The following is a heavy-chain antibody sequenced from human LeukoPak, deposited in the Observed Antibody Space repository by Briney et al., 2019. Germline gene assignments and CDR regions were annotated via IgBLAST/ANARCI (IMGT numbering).Heavy chain of an antibody. CDR2: ISWNSGSI. D-gene: IGHD6-19*01. CDR1: GFTFDDYA. J-gene: IGHJ4*02. V-gene: IGHV3-9*01. Sequence: HLGGSLRLSCAASGFTFDDYAMHWVRQAPGKGLEWVSGISWNSGSIGYADSVKGRFTISRDNAKNSLYLQMNSLRAEDTALYYCAKALRAVAGIRGYYFDYWGQGTLVTVSS. CDR3: AKALRAVAGIRGYYFDY.